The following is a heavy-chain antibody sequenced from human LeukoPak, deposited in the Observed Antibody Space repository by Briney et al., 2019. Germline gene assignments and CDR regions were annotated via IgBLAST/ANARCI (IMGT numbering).Heavy chain of an antibody. CDR2: VYYSGST. CDR3: ARVQRITMIVVAEADAFDI. CDR1: GGSISSSSYY. V-gene: IGHV4-39*07. J-gene: IGHJ3*02. Sequence: SETLSLTCTVSGGSISSSSYYWGWIRQPPGKGLEWIGSVYYSGSTYYNPSLKSRVTISVDTSKNQFSLKLNSVTAADTAVYYCARVQRITMIVVAEADAFDIWGQGTMVTVSS. D-gene: IGHD3-22*01.